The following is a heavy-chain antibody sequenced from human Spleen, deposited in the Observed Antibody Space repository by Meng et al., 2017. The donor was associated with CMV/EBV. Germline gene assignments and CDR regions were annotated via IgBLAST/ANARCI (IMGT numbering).Heavy chain of an antibody. J-gene: IGHJ6*02. D-gene: IGHD4-23*01. V-gene: IGHV1-18*01. Sequence: ASVKVSCKASGYTFSNHGICWVRQAPGQGLEWMGWINTYNGKTNYAEKVQGRITMTTDPSTSTAYMELRSLRFDDTAVYYCARLQGPAGPPYGGNSYYYYYGMDVWGQGTTVTVSS. CDR2: INTYNGKT. CDR3: ARLQGPAGPPYGGNSYYYYYGMDV. CDR1: GYTFSNHG.